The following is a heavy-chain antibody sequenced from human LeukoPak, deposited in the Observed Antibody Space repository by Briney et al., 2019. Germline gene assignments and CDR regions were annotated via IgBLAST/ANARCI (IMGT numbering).Heavy chain of an antibody. CDR1: GYTFTSYA. J-gene: IGHJ6*02. V-gene: IGHV1-18*01. Sequence: ASVKVSCKASGYTFTSYAMHWVRQAPGQRLEWMGWISAYNGNTNYAQKLQGRVTMTTDTSTSTAYMELRSLRSDDTAVYYCARSQDINYYYYGMDVWGQGTTVTVSS. CDR3: ARSQDINYYYYGMDV. CDR2: ISAYNGNT. D-gene: IGHD5-12*01.